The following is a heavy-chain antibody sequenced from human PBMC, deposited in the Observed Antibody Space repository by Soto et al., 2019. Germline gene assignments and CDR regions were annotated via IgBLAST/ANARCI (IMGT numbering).Heavy chain of an antibody. J-gene: IGHJ1*01. CDR1: GYFFTAYS. D-gene: IGHD2-15*01. Sequence: ASVKVSCKASGYFFTAYSMHWVRQAPGRGLEWMGVVNPSGGSTNYVQEFQGGIIMTRDTSTSTVYMDLSSLKSEDTAVYYCAREENCSDGICYSEYFQRWGQGTLVNVSS. CDR3: AREENCSDGICYSEYFQR. V-gene: IGHV1-46*01. CDR2: VNPSGGST.